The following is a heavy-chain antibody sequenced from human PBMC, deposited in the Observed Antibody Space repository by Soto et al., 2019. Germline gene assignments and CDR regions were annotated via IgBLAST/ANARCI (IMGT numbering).Heavy chain of an antibody. CDR1: GFTFTSYG. Sequence: QAHLVESGGGVVQPGRSLRLSCAASGFTFTSYGMHWFRQAQGTRLEWVAVISYDGGLQHYADSVKGRFTISRDNSKNMVLLQMNSLRAEDTAVYYCVSDRGYGHASVPYSWGQGTLVSVSS. CDR3: VSDRGYGHASVPYS. J-gene: IGHJ4*02. D-gene: IGHD5-18*01. V-gene: IGHV3-30*03. CDR2: ISYDGGLQ.